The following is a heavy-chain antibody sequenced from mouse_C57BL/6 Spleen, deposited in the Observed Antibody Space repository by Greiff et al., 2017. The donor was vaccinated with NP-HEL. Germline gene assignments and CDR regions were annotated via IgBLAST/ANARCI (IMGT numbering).Heavy chain of an antibody. CDR3: ARESYYYGSSYGWYFDV. V-gene: IGHV5-16*01. D-gene: IGHD1-1*01. Sequence: EVKLVESEGGLVQPGSSMKLSCTASGFTFSDYYMAWVRQVPEKGLEWVANINYDGSSTYYLDSLKSRFIISRDNAKNILYLQMSSLKSEDTATYYCARESYYYGSSYGWYFDVWGTGTTVTVSS. CDR2: INYDGSST. J-gene: IGHJ1*03. CDR1: GFTFSDYY.